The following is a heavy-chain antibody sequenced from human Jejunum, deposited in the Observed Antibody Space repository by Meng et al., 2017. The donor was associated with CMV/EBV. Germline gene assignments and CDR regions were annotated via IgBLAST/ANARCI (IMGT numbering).Heavy chain of an antibody. CDR1: AFTFSSFG. D-gene: IGHD1-14*01. Sequence: AASAFTFSSFGMSWVRPAPGKGLEWVSTIRGSGTNTYYADSVKGRFTISRDNSKNTLFLQMNSLRAEDTAAYYCAKVGSYNHLDYWGQGPLVTVSS. V-gene: IGHV3-23*01. CDR2: IRGSGTNT. J-gene: IGHJ4*02. CDR3: AKVGSYNHLDY.